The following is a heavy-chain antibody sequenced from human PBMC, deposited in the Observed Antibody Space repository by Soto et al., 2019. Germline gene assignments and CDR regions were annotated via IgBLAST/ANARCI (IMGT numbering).Heavy chain of an antibody. D-gene: IGHD5-12*01. CDR3: ARRGGYDDYFDY. Sequence: PSETLSLTCTVSGGSISSSYYYWGWIRQPPGKGLEWIGSIYYSGSTYYNPSLKGRVTISVDTSKNQFSLKVSLVTAADTAVYYCARRGGYDDYFDYWGQGTLVTVSS. CDR1: GGSISSSYYY. J-gene: IGHJ4*02. V-gene: IGHV4-39*01. CDR2: IYYSGST.